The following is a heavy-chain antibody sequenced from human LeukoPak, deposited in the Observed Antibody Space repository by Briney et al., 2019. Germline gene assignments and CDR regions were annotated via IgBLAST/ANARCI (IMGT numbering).Heavy chain of an antibody. CDR2: GYYSGST. J-gene: IGHJ4*02. D-gene: IGHD5-24*01. Sequence: PSETLSLTCTVSGGSISSSGSYCAWIRQPPAKGLDWIGNGYYSGSTYYNSSINSRLTISVDTSKNQFSLRLSYVNSEDTSVYYCARHGRNGYNYRGVFDFWGQGTLVTVSS. CDR1: GGSISSSGSY. CDR3: ARHGRNGYNYRGVFDF. V-gene: IGHV4-39*01.